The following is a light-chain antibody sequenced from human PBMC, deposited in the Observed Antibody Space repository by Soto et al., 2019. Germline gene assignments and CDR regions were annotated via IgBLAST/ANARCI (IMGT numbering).Light chain of an antibody. CDR3: CSYAGSTTLYV. V-gene: IGLV2-23*02. CDR1: SSDVGSYNL. CDR2: EVS. J-gene: IGLJ1*01. Sequence: SALTQPASVSGSPGQSITISCTGTSSDVGSYNLVSWYQQHPGKAPKLMIYEVSKRPSGVSNRFSGSKSGNTASLTISGFQAEDEADYDCCSYAGSTTLYVFGAGTKVTVL.